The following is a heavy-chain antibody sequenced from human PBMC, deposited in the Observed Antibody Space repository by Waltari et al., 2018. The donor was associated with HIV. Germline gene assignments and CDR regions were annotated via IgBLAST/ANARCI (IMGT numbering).Heavy chain of an antibody. D-gene: IGHD1-20*01. J-gene: IGHJ6*02. Sequence: EVQLVESGGGLVQPGGSLRFSCAASGFTVSSNYMSWVRQAPGKGLEWVSVIYSGGSTYYADAVKGRFTISRDNSKNTLYLQMNSLRAEDTAVYYCARRINSYYYYYGMDVWGQGTTVTVSS. V-gene: IGHV3-66*01. CDR2: IYSGGST. CDR3: ARRINSYYYYYGMDV. CDR1: GFTVSSNY.